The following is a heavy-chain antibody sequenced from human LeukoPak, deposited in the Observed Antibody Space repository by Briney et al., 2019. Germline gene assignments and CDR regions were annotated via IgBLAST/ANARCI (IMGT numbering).Heavy chain of an antibody. V-gene: IGHV4-39*07. J-gene: IGHJ4*02. CDR1: GASVSGSPYY. Sequence: SETLSLTCTVSGASVSGSPYYWGWIRQPPGKGLEWIGSIYSSGSTYYNASLQSRVTISIETSKNQISLRLNSVTAADTAVYYCARASTMAVAGRGTVYFDYWGQGTLVTVSS. CDR3: ARASTMAVAGRGTVYFDY. D-gene: IGHD6-19*01. CDR2: IYSSGST.